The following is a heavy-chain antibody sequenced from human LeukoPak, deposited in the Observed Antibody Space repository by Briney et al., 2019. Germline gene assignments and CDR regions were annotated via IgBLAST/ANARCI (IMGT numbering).Heavy chain of an antibody. Sequence: ASVKVSCKASGYTFTSYDINWVRQAPGQGLEWMAWINPNSGDTKYAQEFQGRVTMTRDTSISTAFMDLSRLRSDDTAVYYCAREFRDYYFDSWGQGTLVTVSS. V-gene: IGHV1-2*02. CDR1: GYTFTSYD. J-gene: IGHJ4*02. D-gene: IGHD3-10*01. CDR2: INPNSGDT. CDR3: AREFRDYYFDS.